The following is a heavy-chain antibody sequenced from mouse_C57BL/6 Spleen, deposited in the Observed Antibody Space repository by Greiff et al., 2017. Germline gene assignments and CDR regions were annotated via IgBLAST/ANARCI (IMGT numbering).Heavy chain of an antibody. Sequence: VQLQQPGAELVKPGASVKMSCKASGYTFTSYWITWVKQRPGQGLEWIGDIYPGSGSTNYNEKFKSKATLTVDTSSSTAYMQLSSLTSEDSAVYYCARSGSSYDYCDYWGQGTTLTVSS. CDR3: ARSGSSYDYCDY. J-gene: IGHJ2*01. CDR2: IYPGSGST. V-gene: IGHV1-55*01. D-gene: IGHD1-1*01. CDR1: GYTFTSYW.